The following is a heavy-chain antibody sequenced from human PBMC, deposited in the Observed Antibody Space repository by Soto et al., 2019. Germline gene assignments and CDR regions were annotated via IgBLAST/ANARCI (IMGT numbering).Heavy chain of an antibody. CDR2: ISGSGGST. Sequence: EVQLLESGGGLVQPGGSLRLSCAASGFTFSSYAMSWVRQAPGKGLEWVSAISGSGGSTYYADSVKGRFTISRDNSKNTLYLQMNSLRAEHTAVYYCAKVMRKGYYYDSSGYFDYWGQGTLVTVSS. J-gene: IGHJ4*02. D-gene: IGHD3-22*01. V-gene: IGHV3-23*01. CDR3: AKVMRKGYYYDSSGYFDY. CDR1: GFTFSSYA.